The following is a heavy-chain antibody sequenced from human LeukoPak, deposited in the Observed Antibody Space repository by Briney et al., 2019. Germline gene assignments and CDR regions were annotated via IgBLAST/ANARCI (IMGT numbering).Heavy chain of an antibody. V-gene: IGHV3-23*01. D-gene: IGHD2/OR15-2a*01. CDR1: GFTFSSYA. CDR3: ARSLWRSLSESDY. J-gene: IGHJ4*02. CDR2: ISGSGAST. Sequence: PGGSLRLSCAASGFTFSSYALNWARQAPGKGLEGVSGISGSGASTFYTDSVKGRFTISRDNSKNTLYLQMNSLGVEDTAIYYCARSLWRSLSESDYWGQGTLVTVSS.